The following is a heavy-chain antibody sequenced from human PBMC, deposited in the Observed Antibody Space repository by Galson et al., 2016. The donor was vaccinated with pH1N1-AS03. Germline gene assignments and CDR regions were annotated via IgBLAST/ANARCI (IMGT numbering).Heavy chain of an antibody. V-gene: IGHV3-43*01. CDR3: AKDKDSYYGPDY. J-gene: IGHJ4*02. CDR2: FSWDGVTT. Sequence: SLRLSCAASGFTFHDYTMHWVRQVPGKGLEWVSLFSWDGVTTFYADSVKGRFAISRDNSQNSLYLQMNSLRIEDTAFYYCAKDKDSYYGPDYWGQGTLVTVSS. D-gene: IGHD1-26*01. CDR1: GFTFHDYT.